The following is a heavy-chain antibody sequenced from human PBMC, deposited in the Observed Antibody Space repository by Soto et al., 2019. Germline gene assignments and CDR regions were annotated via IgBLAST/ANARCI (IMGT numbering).Heavy chain of an antibody. D-gene: IGHD2-21*02. CDR1: GYSFTSYW. Sequence: PGESLKISCKGSGYSFTSYWIGWVRQMPGKGREWMGIIYPGDSDTRYSPSFQGQVTITADKSIRTAYLQWSSLKASDTAMYYCARFSGSGGDGYYYYGMDGWGQGTTVTVSS. J-gene: IGHJ6*02. CDR3: ARFSGSGGDGYYYYGMDG. V-gene: IGHV5-51*01. CDR2: IYPGDSDT.